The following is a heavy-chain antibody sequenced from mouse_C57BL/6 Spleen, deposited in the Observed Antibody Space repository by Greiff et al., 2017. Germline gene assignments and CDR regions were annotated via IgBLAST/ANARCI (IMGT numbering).Heavy chain of an antibody. CDR1: GFTFSDAW. Sequence: EVKVVESGGGLVQPGGSMKLSCAASGFTFSDAWMDWVRQSPEKGLEWVAEIRNKANNHATYYAESVKGRFTISRDDSKSSVSLQMNSLRAEDTGIYYCTSHYYGSTYWYFDVWGTGTTVTVSS. CDR3: TSHYYGSTYWYFDV. CDR2: IRNKANNHAT. D-gene: IGHD1-1*01. V-gene: IGHV6-6*01. J-gene: IGHJ1*03.